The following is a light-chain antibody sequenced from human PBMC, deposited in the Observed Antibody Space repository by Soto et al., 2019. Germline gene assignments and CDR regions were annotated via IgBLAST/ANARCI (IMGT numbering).Light chain of an antibody. J-gene: IGKJ1*01. CDR1: QSISSW. CDR3: QQYNNYPWT. V-gene: IGKV1-5*01. CDR2: DAS. Sequence: DIKMTHAPSTLSSSAGERATLTCRASQSISSWLAWYQQKPGKAPKLLIYDASSLATGIPSRFSGSGSGTEFTLTISSLQPDDFATYYCQQYNNYPWTFGQGTEVDIK.